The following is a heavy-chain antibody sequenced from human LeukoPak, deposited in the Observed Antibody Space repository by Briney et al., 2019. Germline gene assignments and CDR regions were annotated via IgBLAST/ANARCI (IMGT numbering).Heavy chain of an antibody. D-gene: IGHD3-16*01. J-gene: IGHJ5*02. CDR3: ARARLCYYDEYFDP. CDR1: GFTFSDYS. Sequence: AGGSLRLSCATSGFTFSDYSMTWVRQAPGKGLEWVSSITSTSSHINYADSVRGRFTISRDNAKNALFLQMTSLTDEDTALYYCARARLCYYDEYFDPWGQGTQVTVSS. V-gene: IGHV3-21*01. CDR2: ITSTSSHI.